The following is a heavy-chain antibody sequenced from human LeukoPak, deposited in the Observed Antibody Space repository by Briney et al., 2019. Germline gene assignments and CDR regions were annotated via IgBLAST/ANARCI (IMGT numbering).Heavy chain of an antibody. CDR2: IYSGGST. CDR1: GFSVSSNY. CDR3: ARSGSGRYYGWFDP. Sequence: GGSLRLFCAASGFSVSSNYVNWVRQAPGKGLEWVSVIYSGGSTYYADSVKGRFTISRDNSKNTLFLQMSGLRAEDTAVYYYARSGSGRYYGWFDPWGQGTLVTVSS. V-gene: IGHV3-66*01. D-gene: IGHD3-10*01. J-gene: IGHJ5*02.